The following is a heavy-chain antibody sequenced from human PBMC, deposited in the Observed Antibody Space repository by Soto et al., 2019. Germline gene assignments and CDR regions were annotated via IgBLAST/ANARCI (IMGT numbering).Heavy chain of an antibody. CDR3: ARKGGDSSGYFDY. J-gene: IGHJ4*02. D-gene: IGHD3-22*01. CDR1: GGTFSSYA. V-gene: IGHV1-69*06. Sequence: SVKVSCRASGGTFSSYAISWVRQAPGQGLEWMGGIIPIFGTANYAQKFQGRVTITADKSTSTAYMELSSLRSEDTAVYYCARKGGDSSGYFDYWGQGTLVTVSS. CDR2: IIPIFGTA.